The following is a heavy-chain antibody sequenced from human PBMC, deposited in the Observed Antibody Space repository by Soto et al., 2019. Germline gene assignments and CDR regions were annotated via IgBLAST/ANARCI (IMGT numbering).Heavy chain of an antibody. D-gene: IGHD1-1*01. V-gene: IGHV4-59*01. J-gene: IGHJ4*02. CDR3: ARGVRNRNGPKATPFEY. CDR2: IYYSGGT. Sequence: QVQLPESGPGLVKPSETLSLICTVSGGSITTYYWSWIRQPPGKGLEWIGYIYYSGGTNYYPSLKCRVTMSVDTSKNQFSLQLSSVTAADTAVYYCARGVRNRNGPKATPFEYWGRGTQVTVSS. CDR1: GGSITTYY.